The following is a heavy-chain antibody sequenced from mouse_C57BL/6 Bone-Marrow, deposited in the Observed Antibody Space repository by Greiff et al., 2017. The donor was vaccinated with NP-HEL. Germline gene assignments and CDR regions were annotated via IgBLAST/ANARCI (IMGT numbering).Heavy chain of an antibody. CDR3: ARRVRFYAMDY. J-gene: IGHJ4*01. CDR2: ISSGSSTI. CDR1: GFTFSDYG. D-gene: IGHD1-1*01. V-gene: IGHV5-17*01. Sequence: KLVESGGGLVKPGGSLKLSCAASGFTFSDYGMHWVRQAPEKGLEWVAYISSGSSTIYYADTVKGRFTISRDNAKNTLFLQMTSLRSEDTAMYYCARRVRFYAMDYWGQGTSVTVSS.